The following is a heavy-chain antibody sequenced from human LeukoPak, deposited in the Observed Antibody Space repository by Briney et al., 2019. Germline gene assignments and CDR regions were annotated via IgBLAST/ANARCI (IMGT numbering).Heavy chain of an antibody. Sequence: GGSLRLSCAASGFTFSSYSMNWVRQAPGKGLEWVSSISSSSSYIYYADSVKGRFTISRDNSKNTLYLQMDSLRAEDTAVYYCAIDVQDDLDYWGQGTLVTVSS. CDR1: GFTFSSYS. D-gene: IGHD1-1*01. V-gene: IGHV3-21*04. J-gene: IGHJ4*02. CDR3: AIDVQDDLDY. CDR2: ISSSSSYI.